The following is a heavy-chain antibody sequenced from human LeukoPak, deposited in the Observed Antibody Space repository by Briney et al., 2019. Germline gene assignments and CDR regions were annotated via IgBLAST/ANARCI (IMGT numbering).Heavy chain of an antibody. J-gene: IGHJ3*02. CDR3: AREAHYYYDSSGYYLDAFDI. D-gene: IGHD3-22*01. CDR2: INPSGGST. V-gene: IGHV1-46*01. Sequence: ASVKVSCKASGYTFTSYYMHWVRQAPGQGFEWMGIINPSGGSTSYAQKFQGRVTMTRDTSTSTVYMELSSLRSEDTAVYYCAREAHYYYDSSGYYLDAFDIWGQGTMVTVSS. CDR1: GYTFTSYY.